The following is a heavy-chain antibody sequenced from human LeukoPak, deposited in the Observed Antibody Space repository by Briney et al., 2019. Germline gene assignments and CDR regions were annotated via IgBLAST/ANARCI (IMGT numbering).Heavy chain of an antibody. CDR1: GFTFSSYG. CDR2: IRYDGTNT. D-gene: IGHD3-3*01. J-gene: IGHJ4*02. Sequence: GGSLRLPCAASGFTFSSYGMHWVRQAPGKGLEWVACIRYDGTNTYYADSVKGRFTISRDNSKNTLYLQMNSLRAEDTAVYYCAKDRSFWSGYYWARSGDFDYWGQGTLVTVSS. V-gene: IGHV3-30*02. CDR3: AKDRSFWSGYYWARSGDFDY.